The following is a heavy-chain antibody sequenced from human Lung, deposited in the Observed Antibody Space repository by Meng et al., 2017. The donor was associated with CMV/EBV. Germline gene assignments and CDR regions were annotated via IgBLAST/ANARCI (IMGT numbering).Heavy chain of an antibody. CDR2: IYSGGST. Sequence: GESLKISCAASGFTVSSNYMSWVRQAPGKGLEWVSVIYSGGSTYYADSVKGRFTTSRDNSKKMLYVQMNSLRVDDTAIYYCARGRVSAAYDAFDIWGQGTMVTVSS. J-gene: IGHJ3*02. D-gene: IGHD2-2*01. CDR3: ARGRVSAAYDAFDI. CDR1: GFTVSSNY. V-gene: IGHV3-53*01.